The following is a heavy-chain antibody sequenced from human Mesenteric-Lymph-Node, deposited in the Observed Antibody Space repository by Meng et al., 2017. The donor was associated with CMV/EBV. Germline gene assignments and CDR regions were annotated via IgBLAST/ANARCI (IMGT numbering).Heavy chain of an antibody. J-gene: IGHJ4*02. D-gene: IGHD4-23*01. V-gene: IGHV3-23*01. Sequence: GESLKISCAASGFIFSNHAMSWVRQAPGKGLEWVSAVTGSGINTYYADSVKGRFTISRDNSRNTLSLQMNSLRAEDTAVYYCAKGQPRLRWYPYYFDYWGQGTLVTVSS. CDR2: VTGSGINT. CDR3: AKGQPRLRWYPYYFDY. CDR1: GFIFSNHA.